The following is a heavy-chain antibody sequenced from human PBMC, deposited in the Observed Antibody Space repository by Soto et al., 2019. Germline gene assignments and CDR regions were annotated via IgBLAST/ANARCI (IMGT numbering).Heavy chain of an antibody. CDR2: IIPIFGTA. CDR1: GGTFSSYA. V-gene: IGHV1-69*12. Sequence: QVQLVQSGAEVKKPGSSVKVSCKASGGTFSSYAISWVRQAPGQGLEWRGGIIPIFGTANYAQKFQGRVTITADESTSTAYMELSSLRSEDTAVYYCARAGVDTAMVYYYGMDVWGQGTTVTVSS. J-gene: IGHJ6*02. D-gene: IGHD5-18*01. CDR3: ARAGVDTAMVYYYGMDV.